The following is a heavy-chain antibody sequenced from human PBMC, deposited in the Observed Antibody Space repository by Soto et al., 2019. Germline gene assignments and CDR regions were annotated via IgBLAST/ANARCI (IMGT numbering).Heavy chain of an antibody. CDR2: IYSDGTT. CDR1: GFSVSSNY. Sequence: GGSLRLSCAVSGFSVSSNYMSWVRQAPGKGLDWVSVIYSDGTTYYVDSVKGRFTISRDNAKNSLYLQMNSLRAEDTAVYYCARADNYYDSSGYYYNSDYWGHGTLVTVSS. CDR3: ARADNYYDSSGYYYNSDY. J-gene: IGHJ4*01. D-gene: IGHD3-22*01. V-gene: IGHV3-53*01.